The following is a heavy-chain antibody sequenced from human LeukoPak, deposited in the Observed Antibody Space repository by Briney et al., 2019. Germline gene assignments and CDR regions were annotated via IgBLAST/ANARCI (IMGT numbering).Heavy chain of an antibody. CDR2: MNPNSGNT. D-gene: IGHD3-10*01. CDR3: ATAGAYYGSGSYSN. J-gene: IGHJ4*02. Sequence: ASVKVSXKASGYTFTSYDINWVRQATGQGLEWMGWMNPNSGNTNYAQKLQGRVTMTTDTSTSTAYVELRSLRSDDTAVYYCATAGAYYGSGSYSNWGQGTLVTVSS. CDR1: GYTFTSYD. V-gene: IGHV1-18*01.